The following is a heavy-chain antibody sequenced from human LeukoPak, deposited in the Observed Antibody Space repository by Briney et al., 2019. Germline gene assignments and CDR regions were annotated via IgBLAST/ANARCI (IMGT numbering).Heavy chain of an antibody. D-gene: IGHD2-2*01. CDR3: ARGQRTAAPGAHEGMDV. J-gene: IGHJ6*02. CDR1: GGSISSGGYS. CDR2: IYHSGST. V-gene: IGHV4-30-2*01. Sequence: SETLSLTCAVSGGSISSGGYSWSWIRQPPGKGLEWIGYIYHSGSTYYNPSLKSRATISVDRSKNQFSLKLSSVTAADTAVYYCARGQRTAAPGAHEGMDVWGQGTTVTVSS.